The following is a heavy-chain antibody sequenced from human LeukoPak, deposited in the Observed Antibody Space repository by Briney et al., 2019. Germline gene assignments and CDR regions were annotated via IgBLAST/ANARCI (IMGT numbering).Heavy chain of an antibody. Sequence: ASVKVSCKASGYTFTGYYMHWVRQAPGQGLEWMGWISAYNGNTNYAQKLQGRVTMTTDTSTSTAYMELRSLRSDDTAVYYCARDPWGSYEWFDPWGQGTLVTVSS. CDR2: ISAYNGNT. CDR3: ARDPWGSYEWFDP. V-gene: IGHV1-18*04. J-gene: IGHJ5*02. D-gene: IGHD1-26*01. CDR1: GYTFTGYY.